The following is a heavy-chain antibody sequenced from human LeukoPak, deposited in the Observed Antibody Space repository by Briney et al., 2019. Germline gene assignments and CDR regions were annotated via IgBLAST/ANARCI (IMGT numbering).Heavy chain of an antibody. CDR2: ISSSSSYT. J-gene: IGHJ4*02. CDR3: ARDFSYSSSSGGDY. D-gene: IGHD6-6*01. V-gene: IGHV3-11*06. Sequence: GGSLRLSCIASGLTFRNYAMSWIRQAPGKGLEWVSYISSSSSYTNYADSVKGRFTISRDNAKNSLYLQMNSLRAEDTAVYYCARDFSYSSSSGGDYWGQGTLVTVSS. CDR1: GLTFRNYA.